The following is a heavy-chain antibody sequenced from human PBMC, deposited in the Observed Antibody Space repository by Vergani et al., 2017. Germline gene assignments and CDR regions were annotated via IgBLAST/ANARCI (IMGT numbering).Heavy chain of an antibody. D-gene: IGHD3-16*01. V-gene: IGHV4-59*01. Sequence: QVQLQESGPGLVKPSETLSLTCTVSGGSISSYYWSWIRQPPGKGLEWIGYIYYSGSTNYNPPLKSRVTISVDTSKNQFSLKLSSVTAADTAVYYCARVDGFRGFGGVMDWGQGTLVTVSS. CDR2: IYYSGST. J-gene: IGHJ4*02. CDR1: GGSISSYY. CDR3: ARVDGFRGFGGVMD.